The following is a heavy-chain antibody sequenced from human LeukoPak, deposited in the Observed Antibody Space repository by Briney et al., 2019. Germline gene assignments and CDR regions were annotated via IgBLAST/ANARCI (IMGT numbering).Heavy chain of an antibody. D-gene: IGHD3-10*01. CDR3: ARDQFYYGSGMIGVDV. CDR1: GGSISSGGYY. Sequence: PSETLSLTCTVSGGSISSGGYYWSWIRQHPGKGLEWIGCIYYTGITYDNPSLKSRVSISVDTSKSQFSLKLSSVTAADTAVYYCARDQFYYGSGMIGVDVWGQGTTVTVSS. J-gene: IGHJ6*02. CDR2: IYYTGIT. V-gene: IGHV4-31*03.